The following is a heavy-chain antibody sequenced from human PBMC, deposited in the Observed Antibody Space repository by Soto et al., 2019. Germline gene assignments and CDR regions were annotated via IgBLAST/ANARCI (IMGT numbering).Heavy chain of an antibody. D-gene: IGHD3-22*01. CDR3: ARQGNHPDSTGYYYYLDY. CDR1: SGSMSITMYY. Sequence: SDTLYITCTVCSGSMSITMYYGGCIRQPPGKGLEWIGSIYYSGSTYYNPPLKSRVTMSVDTSKNQFSLKLSSVTAADTAVYYCARQGNHPDSTGYYYYLDYWGQGVLVSVSS. V-gene: IGHV4-39*01. CDR2: IYYSGST. J-gene: IGHJ4*02.